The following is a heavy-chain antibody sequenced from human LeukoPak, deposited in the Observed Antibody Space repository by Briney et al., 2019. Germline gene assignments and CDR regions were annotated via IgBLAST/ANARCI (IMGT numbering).Heavy chain of an antibody. D-gene: IGHD2-2*03. CDR1: GGSISSGGHY. J-gene: IGHJ5*02. CDR2: SYSSGTT. CDR3: ARRNGYCSATTCHNWFDP. Sequence: PSQTLSLTCTVSGGSISSGGHYWSWIRQHPEKGLEWIGYSYSSGTTYDNPSLKSRVTISVDSSKNQFSLKLSSVTAADTAVYYCARRNGYCSATTCHNWFDPWAREPWSPSPQ. V-gene: IGHV4-31*03.